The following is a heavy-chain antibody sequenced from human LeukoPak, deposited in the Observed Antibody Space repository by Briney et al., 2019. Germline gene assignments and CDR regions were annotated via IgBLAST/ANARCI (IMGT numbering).Heavy chain of an antibody. J-gene: IGHJ4*02. CDR2: ISSSGSTI. D-gene: IGHD6-19*01. Sequence: PGGSLRLSCAASGFTFSDYYMSWIRQAPGKGLEWVSYISSSGSTIYYADSVKGRFTISRDNAKNSLFLQMNSRKAEDRAGYYCEREARYSSGWNDYWGQGTLVTVSS. CDR3: EREARYSSGWNDY. CDR1: GFTFSDYY. V-gene: IGHV3-11*04.